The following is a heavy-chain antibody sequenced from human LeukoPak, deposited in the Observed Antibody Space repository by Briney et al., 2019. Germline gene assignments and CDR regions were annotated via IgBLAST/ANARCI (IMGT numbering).Heavy chain of an antibody. V-gene: IGHV3-48*02. CDR3: AREGLALDY. CDR2: ISSSSTI. D-gene: IGHD3/OR15-3a*01. CDR1: AFTFSSYS. Sequence: GGSLRLSCAGSAFTFSSYSMNWVRQAPGKGLEWVSYISSSSTIYYADSVKGRFTISRDNAKKPLYLQMNSLRDEDTAVYYCAREGLALDYWGQGTLVTVSS. J-gene: IGHJ4*02.